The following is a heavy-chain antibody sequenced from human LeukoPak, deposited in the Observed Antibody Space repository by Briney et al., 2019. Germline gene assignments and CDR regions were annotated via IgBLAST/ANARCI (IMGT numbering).Heavy chain of an antibody. V-gene: IGHV4-59*01. D-gene: IGHD2-2*01. Sequence: SETLSLTCTVSGGSISSYYLSWIRQPPGKGLEWIGYIYYSGSTNYNPSLKSRVTISVDTSKNQFSLKLSSVTAADTAVYYCARVTSTSDTFDYWGQGTLVTASS. CDR2: IYYSGST. J-gene: IGHJ4*02. CDR3: ARVTSTSDTFDY. CDR1: GGSISSYY.